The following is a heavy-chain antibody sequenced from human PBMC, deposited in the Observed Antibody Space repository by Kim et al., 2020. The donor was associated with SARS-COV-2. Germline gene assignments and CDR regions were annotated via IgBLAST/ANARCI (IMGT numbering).Heavy chain of an antibody. CDR3: ARDRGGIFYYYGMDV. Sequence: GGSLRLSCAASGFTFSDYYMSWIRQAPGKGLEWVSYISSSSSYTNYADSVKGRFTISRDNAKNSLYLQMNSLRAEDTAVYYCARDRGGIFYYYGMDVWGQGTTVTVSS. D-gene: IGHD3-9*01. J-gene: IGHJ6*02. V-gene: IGHV3-11*05. CDR2: ISSSSSYT. CDR1: GFTFSDYY.